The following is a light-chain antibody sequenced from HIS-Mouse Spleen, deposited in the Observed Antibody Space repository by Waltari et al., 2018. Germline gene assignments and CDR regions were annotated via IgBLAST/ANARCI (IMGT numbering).Light chain of an antibody. J-gene: IGLJ3*02. V-gene: IGLV3-10*01. CDR1: ALPKKY. Sequence: SYELTQPPSVSVSPGQTARITCSVHALPKKYAYWYQQKLGQAPVLVIYEDSKRPSGIPERFSGSSSGTMATLTISGAQVEDEADYYCYSTDSSGNHWVFGGGTKLTVL. CDR3: YSTDSSGNHWV. CDR2: EDS.